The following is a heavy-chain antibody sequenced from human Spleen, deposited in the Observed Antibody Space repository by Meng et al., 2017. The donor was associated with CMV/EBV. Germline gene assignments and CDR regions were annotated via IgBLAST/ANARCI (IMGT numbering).Heavy chain of an antibody. CDR1: GFTFSTYT. J-gene: IGHJ4*02. D-gene: IGHD3-22*01. CDR3: AKDKTYYYDSSGYYFHD. V-gene: IGHV3-23*01. CDR2: ISAFGTST. Sequence: GESLKISCTASGFTFSTYTLNWVRQAPGKGLEWVSRISAFGTSTYYADSVKGRFTISRDDSKNTVFLQVKSLRGEDTAIYFCAKDKTYYYDSSGYYFHDWGQGTLVTVSS.